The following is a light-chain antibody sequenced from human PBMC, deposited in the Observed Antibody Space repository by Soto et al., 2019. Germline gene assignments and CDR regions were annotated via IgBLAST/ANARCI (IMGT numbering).Light chain of an antibody. CDR2: DAS. CDR3: QQRSNWPIT. V-gene: IGKV3-11*01. J-gene: IGKJ5*01. CDR1: QSVGSK. Sequence: EIVLTQSPATLSLSPGERVTLSCRASQSVGSKLAWFQQKPGQALRLLIYDASNRATGIPARFSGSGSGTDFTVTVSSLEPEDFAVYYCQQRSNWPITFGQGTRLEIK.